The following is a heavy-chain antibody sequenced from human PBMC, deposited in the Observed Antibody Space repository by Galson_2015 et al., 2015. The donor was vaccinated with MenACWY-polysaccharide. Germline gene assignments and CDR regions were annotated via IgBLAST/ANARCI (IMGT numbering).Heavy chain of an antibody. D-gene: IGHD6-19*01. V-gene: IGHV4-39*01. CDR3: ARPQGRTAVAGYDY. CDR2: VYYSGST. J-gene: IGHJ4*02. Sequence: ETLSLTCTVSGDSISIRNYYWAWVRQPPGKGLEWIRSVYYSGSTYYNPSLKSRVTLSIDTSKNQFSLKLSSVTAADTAVYYCARPQGRTAVAGYDYWSQGTLVTVSS. CDR1: GDSISIRNYY.